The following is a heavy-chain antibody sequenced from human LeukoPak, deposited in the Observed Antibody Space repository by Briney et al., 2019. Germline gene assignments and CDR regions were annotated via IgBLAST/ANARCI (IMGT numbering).Heavy chain of an antibody. CDR3: AKDRSLTLPTFERSGYYYY. CDR2: ISYDGSNK. CDR1: GFTFSSYG. D-gene: IGHD3-22*01. Sequence: PGGSLRLSCAASGFTFSSYGMHWVRQAPGKGLEWVAVISYDGSNKYYADSVKGRFTISRDNSNNTLYLQMNSLRAEDTALYYCAKDRSLTLPTFERSGYYYYWGQGTLVTVSS. V-gene: IGHV3-30*18. J-gene: IGHJ4*02.